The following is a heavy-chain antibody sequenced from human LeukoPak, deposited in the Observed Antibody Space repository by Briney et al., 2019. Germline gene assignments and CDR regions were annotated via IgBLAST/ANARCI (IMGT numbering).Heavy chain of an antibody. J-gene: IGHJ5*02. D-gene: IGHD2-8*02. V-gene: IGHV3-21*06. CDR3: ARDTGGRGWFDP. CDR1: GFTFSSYS. CDR2: ISSSSSYI. Sequence: GGSLRLSCAASGFTFSSYSMNWVRQAPGKGLEWVSSISSSSSYIYYADSVKGRFTISRDIAKNSLYLQMNSLRAEDTAVYYCARDTGGRGWFDPWGQGTLVTVSS.